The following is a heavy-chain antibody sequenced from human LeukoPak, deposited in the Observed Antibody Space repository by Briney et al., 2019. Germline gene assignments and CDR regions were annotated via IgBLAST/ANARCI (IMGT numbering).Heavy chain of an antibody. D-gene: IGHD6-19*01. J-gene: IGHJ4*02. CDR1: GFTFSSYG. CDR2: ISYDGSNK. CDR3: AKVRASSGWSDYFDY. Sequence: GRSLRLSCAASGFTFSSYGMHWVRQAPGKGLEWVAVISYDGSNKYYADSVRGRFTISRDNSKNTLYLQMNSLRAEDTAVYYCAKVRASSGWSDYFDYWGQGTLVTVSS. V-gene: IGHV3-30*18.